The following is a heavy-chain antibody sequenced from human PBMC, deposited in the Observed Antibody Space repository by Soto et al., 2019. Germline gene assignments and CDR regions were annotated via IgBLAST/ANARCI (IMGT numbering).Heavy chain of an antibody. CDR2: ISYDGSNK. D-gene: IGHD2-15*01. CDR1: GFTFSSYA. V-gene: IGHV3-30-3*01. J-gene: IGHJ4*02. Sequence: PGGSLRLSCAASGFTFSSYAMHWVRQAPGKGLEWVAVISYDGSNKYYADSVKGRFTISADKSISTAYLQWSSLKASDTAMYYCARPHCSGGSCNRDYWGQGTLVTVSS. CDR3: ARPHCSGGSCNRDY.